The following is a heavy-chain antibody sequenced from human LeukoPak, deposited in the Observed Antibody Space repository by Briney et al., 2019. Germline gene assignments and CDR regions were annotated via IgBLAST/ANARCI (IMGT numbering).Heavy chain of an antibody. Sequence: SETLSLTCTVSGGSISSSSYYWGWIRQPPGKGLEWIGSIYYSGSPYYNPSLKSRVTISVDTSKNQFSLKLSSVTAADTAVYYCARLTGTTRSHYYYYYYMDVWGKGTTVTVSS. CDR2: IYYSGSP. J-gene: IGHJ6*03. V-gene: IGHV4-39*07. CDR3: ARLTGTTRSHYYYYYYMDV. D-gene: IGHD1-20*01. CDR1: GGSISSSSYY.